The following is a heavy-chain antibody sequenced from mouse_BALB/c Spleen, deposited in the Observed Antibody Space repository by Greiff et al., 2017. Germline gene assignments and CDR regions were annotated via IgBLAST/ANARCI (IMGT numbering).Heavy chain of an antibody. D-gene: IGHD2-14*01. CDR3: ARDRYDEGDYFDY. CDR2: INPSSGYT. V-gene: IGHV1-4*02. CDR1: GYTFTSYT. J-gene: IGHJ2*01. Sequence: VQLQQSAAELARPGASVKMSCKASGYTFTSYTMHWVKQRPGQGLEWIGYINPSSGYTEYNQKFKDKTTLTADKSSSTAYMQLSSLTSEDSAVYYCARDRYDEGDYFDYWGQGTTLTVSS.